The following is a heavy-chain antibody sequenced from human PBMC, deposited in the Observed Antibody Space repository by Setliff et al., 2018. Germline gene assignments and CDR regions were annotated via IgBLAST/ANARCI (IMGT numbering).Heavy chain of an antibody. D-gene: IGHD3-10*01. CDR3: ARQPSSGAYYNPRPYYFDS. J-gene: IGHJ4*02. Sequence: PSETLSLTCAVYGGSFSDYYWSWIRQPPGKGLEWIGEINHSGNTNYNPSLKSRVTMSADTSNNQFSLNLRSVTAADTAVYFCARQPSSGAYYNPRPYYFDSWGQGTLVTVSS. V-gene: IGHV4-34*01. CDR2: INHSGNT. CDR1: GGSFSDYY.